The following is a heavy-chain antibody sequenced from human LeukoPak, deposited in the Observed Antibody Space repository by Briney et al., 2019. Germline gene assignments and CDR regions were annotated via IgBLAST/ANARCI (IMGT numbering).Heavy chain of an antibody. Sequence: GGSLRLSCAASGFTFSSYSMNWVHQAPGKGLEWVSSISSSSSYIYYADSVKGRFTISRDNAKNSLYLQMNSLRAEDTAVYYCARGSGYSYEDAFDIWGQGTMVTVSS. CDR2: ISSSSSYI. CDR3: ARGSGYSYEDAFDI. J-gene: IGHJ3*02. CDR1: GFTFSSYS. V-gene: IGHV3-21*01. D-gene: IGHD5-18*01.